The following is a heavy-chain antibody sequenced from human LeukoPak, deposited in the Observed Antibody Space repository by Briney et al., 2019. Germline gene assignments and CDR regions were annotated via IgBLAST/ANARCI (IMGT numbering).Heavy chain of an antibody. Sequence: GESLKISCKGSGYSFTSYWIGWVRQMPGKGLEWMGIIYPADSDTRYSPSFQGQVTILADKSISTAYLQWSSLKASDTAMYYCARHKAYYGSGSYYKRWFDPWGQGTLVTVSS. CDR3: ARHKAYYGSGSYYKRWFDP. J-gene: IGHJ5*02. V-gene: IGHV5-51*01. CDR1: GYSFTSYW. D-gene: IGHD3-10*01. CDR2: IYPADSDT.